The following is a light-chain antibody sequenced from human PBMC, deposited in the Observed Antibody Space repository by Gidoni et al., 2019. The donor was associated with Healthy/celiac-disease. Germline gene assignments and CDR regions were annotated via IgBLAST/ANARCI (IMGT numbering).Light chain of an antibody. J-gene: IGLJ3*02. CDR2: SNN. CDR1: SPNIGSNT. CDR3: AAWDDSLNGPV. V-gene: IGLV1-44*01. Sequence: QSLLTQPPPASGTPGQRVTIPCSGSSPNIGSNTVNWYQQLPGTAPKLLLYSNNQRPSGVPDRFSGSKSGTSASLAISGLQSEDEADYYCAAWDDSLNGPVFGGGTKLTVL.